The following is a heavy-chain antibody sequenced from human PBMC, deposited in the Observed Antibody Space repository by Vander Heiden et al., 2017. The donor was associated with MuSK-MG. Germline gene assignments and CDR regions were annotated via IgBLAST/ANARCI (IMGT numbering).Heavy chain of an antibody. D-gene: IGHD1-1*01. J-gene: IGHJ5*02. V-gene: IGHV4-34*01. Sequence: QVQLQQWGAGLLKPSETLSLTCAVYGGSFRGYYWSWIRQPPGKGLEWIGEINHSGSTNYNPSLKSRVTISVDTSKNQFSLKLSSVTAADTAVYYCARGLNHWTMALNWFDPWGQGTLVTVSS. CDR2: INHSGST. CDR3: ARGLNHWTMALNWFDP. CDR1: GGSFRGYY.